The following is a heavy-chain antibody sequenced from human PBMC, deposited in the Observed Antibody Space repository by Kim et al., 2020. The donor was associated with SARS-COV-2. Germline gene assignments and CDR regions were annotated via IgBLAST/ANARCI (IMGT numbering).Heavy chain of an antibody. D-gene: IGHD3-22*01. CDR2: ISYDGSNK. J-gene: IGHJ4*02. Sequence: GGSLRLSCAASGFTFSSHAMHWVRQAPGKGLEWVAIISYDGSNKYYADSVKGRFTISRDNSKNTLYLQMNSLRAEDTAVYFCARETSYDSNVDYWGQGTL. CDR1: GFTFSSHA. V-gene: IGHV3-30*04. CDR3: ARETSYDSNVDY.